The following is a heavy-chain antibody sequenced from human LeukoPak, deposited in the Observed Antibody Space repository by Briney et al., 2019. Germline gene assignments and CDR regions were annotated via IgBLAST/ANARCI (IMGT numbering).Heavy chain of an antibody. D-gene: IGHD3-10*01. J-gene: IGHJ4*02. Sequence: ASVKVSCKASGYTFTSYYMHWVRQAPGQGLEWMGIINPSGGSTSYAQKFQGRVTMTRDTSTSTVYMELSSLRSGDTAVYYCARDEGRITMVRGVLNYFDYWGQGTLVTVSS. CDR1: GYTFTSYY. V-gene: IGHV1-46*01. CDR3: ARDEGRITMVRGVLNYFDY. CDR2: INPSGGST.